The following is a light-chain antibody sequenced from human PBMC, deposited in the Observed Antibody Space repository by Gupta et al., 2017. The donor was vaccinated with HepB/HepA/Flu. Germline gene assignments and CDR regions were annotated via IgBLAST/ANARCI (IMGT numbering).Light chain of an antibody. J-gene: IGLJ1*01. Sequence: QSVVTQPPSASGTPGQRVTISCSGSGSNIGSNTVNWYRQLPGTAPKVLIYSNNLRPSGVPDRFSGSKSGTSASLAISGLQSEDEADYYCAAWDDSLNAFVFGTGTKVTAL. CDR2: SNN. CDR3: AAWDDSLNAFV. V-gene: IGLV1-44*01. CDR1: GSNIGSNT.